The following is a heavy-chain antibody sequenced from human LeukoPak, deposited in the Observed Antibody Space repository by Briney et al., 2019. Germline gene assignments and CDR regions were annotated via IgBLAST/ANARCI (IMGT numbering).Heavy chain of an antibody. V-gene: IGHV4-30-2*01. CDR1: GGSISSGGYS. CDR3: ARGWLWSPVYFDY. CDR2: IYHSGGT. D-gene: IGHD5-18*01. Sequence: SQTLSLTCAVSGGSISSGGYSWSWIRQPPGKGLEWIGYIYHSGGTYYNPSLKSRVTISVDRSKNQFFLKLSSVTAADTAVYYCARGWLWSPVYFDYWGQGTLVTVSS. J-gene: IGHJ4*02.